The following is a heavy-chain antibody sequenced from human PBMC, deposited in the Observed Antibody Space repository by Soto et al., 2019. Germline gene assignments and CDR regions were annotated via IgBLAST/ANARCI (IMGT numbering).Heavy chain of an antibody. CDR3: AKVGPPYDSSGYYDY. CDR1: GFTFSSYG. D-gene: IGHD3-22*01. V-gene: IGHV3-30*18. Sequence: PGGSLRLSCAASGFTFSSYGMHWVRQAPGKGLEWVAVISYDGSNKYYADSVKGRFTISRDNSKNTLYLQMNSLRAEDTAVYYCAKVGPPYDSSGYYDYWGQGTLVTVSS. J-gene: IGHJ4*02. CDR2: ISYDGSNK.